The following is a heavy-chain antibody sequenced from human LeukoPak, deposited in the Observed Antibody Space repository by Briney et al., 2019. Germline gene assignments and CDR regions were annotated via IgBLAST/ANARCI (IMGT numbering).Heavy chain of an antibody. CDR2: ISRRSGYI. J-gene: IGHJ6*02. D-gene: IGHD6-19*01. V-gene: IGHV3-21*01. CDR1: GFTLSSHS. CDR3: ARDRASSGWLYYYYYYGMDV. Sequence: GGALRLSCAASGFTLSSHSRNWVRQAPGKGLEGVSSISRRSGYIYYADSVKGRFTISRDNAQNSLFLQMNSLRAEDTAVYYCARDRASSGWLYYYYYYGMDVWGQGTTVTVSS.